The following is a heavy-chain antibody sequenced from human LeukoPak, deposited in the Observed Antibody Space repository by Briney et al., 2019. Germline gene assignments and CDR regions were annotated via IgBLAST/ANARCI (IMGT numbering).Heavy chain of an antibody. V-gene: IGHV4-59*01. Sequence: KSSETLSLTCTVSGGSISSYYCNWIRQPPGKGLEWIGYIYYSGNTNYNPSLKSRLTISLDTSKNQFSLKMSSVTAADTAVYYCARGELGYFYYWGQGTLVTVSS. CDR2: IYYSGNT. CDR1: GGSISSYY. CDR3: ARGELGYFYY. D-gene: IGHD3-16*01. J-gene: IGHJ4*02.